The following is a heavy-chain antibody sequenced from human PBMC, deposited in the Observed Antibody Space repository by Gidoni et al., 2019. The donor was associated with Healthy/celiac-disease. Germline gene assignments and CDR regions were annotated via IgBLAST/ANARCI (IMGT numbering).Heavy chain of an antibody. V-gene: IGHV1-58*01. CDR3: AAAPGGSYYDDAFDI. CDR2: IVVGSGNT. Sequence: QMQLVQSGPEVKKPGTSVKVSCKASGFTFTSSAVQWVRQARGQRLEWIGWIVVGSGNTNYAQKFQERVTITRDMSTSTAYMELSSLRSEDTAVYYCAAAPGGSYYDDAFDIWGQGTMVTVSS. D-gene: IGHD1-26*01. J-gene: IGHJ3*02. CDR1: GFTFTSSA.